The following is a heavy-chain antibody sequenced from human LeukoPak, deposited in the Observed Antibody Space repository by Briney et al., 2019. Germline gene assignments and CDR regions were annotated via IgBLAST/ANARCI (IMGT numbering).Heavy chain of an antibody. CDR3: AKSATVSPDYWYFDL. CDR2: VSYDGSDN. Sequence: EGSLRLSCAASGFTFNSYAMHWVRQAPGKGLGWIGVVSYDGSDNYYADSVKGRFTISRDNSKNTLYLQMSSLRAEDTAVYYCAKSATVSPDYWYFDLWGRGTLVTVSS. J-gene: IGHJ2*01. CDR1: GFTFNSYA. V-gene: IGHV3-30*18. D-gene: IGHD4-11*01.